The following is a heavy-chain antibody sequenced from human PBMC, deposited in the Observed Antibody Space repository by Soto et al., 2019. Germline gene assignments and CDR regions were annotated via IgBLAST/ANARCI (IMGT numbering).Heavy chain of an antibody. D-gene: IGHD6-13*01. CDR3: AAGEASSRNLAPYYLDF. CDR1: GGSMRNYF. V-gene: IGHV4-59*01. J-gene: IGHJ4*02. CDR2: IHYSGTT. Sequence: SSETLSLTCTVSGGSMRNYFWTWIRQPPGKGLERIGYIHYSGTTSFFPSYSPSLRSRVTISEDTPKNQFSLKLLSVTTADTAVYFCAAGEASSRNLAPYYLDFWGQGTLVTVSS.